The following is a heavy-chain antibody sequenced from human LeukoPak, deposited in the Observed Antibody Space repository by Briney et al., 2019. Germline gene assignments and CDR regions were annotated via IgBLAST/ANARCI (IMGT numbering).Heavy chain of an antibody. CDR2: IYYSGST. J-gene: IGHJ4*02. CDR3: ARDGDSSGYYFYY. D-gene: IGHD3-22*01. CDR1: GGSISSGGYY. V-gene: IGHV4-31*03. Sequence: SETLSLTCTVSGGSISSGGYYWSWIRQHPGKGLEWIGYIYYSGSTYYNPSLKSRVTISVDTSKNQFSLKLSSVTAADTAVYYCARDGDSSGYYFYYWGQGTLVTVSS.